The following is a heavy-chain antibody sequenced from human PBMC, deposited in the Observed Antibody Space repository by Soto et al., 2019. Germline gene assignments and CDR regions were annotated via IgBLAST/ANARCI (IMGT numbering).Heavy chain of an antibody. D-gene: IGHD3-16*01. CDR2: IKTEGTAT. V-gene: IGHV3-74*03. J-gene: IGHJ4*02. Sequence: EVQLVESGGGLVQPGGSLRLSCVASGFTFSSYWMHWVRQDPGKGLVWVSSIKTEGTATQYADSVKGRFTVSRDNAKNTLYLQMNSLRAEDTAVYYCAKDLSWGQCDYWGQGTLVTVSS. CDR1: GFTFSSYW. CDR3: AKDLSWGQCDY.